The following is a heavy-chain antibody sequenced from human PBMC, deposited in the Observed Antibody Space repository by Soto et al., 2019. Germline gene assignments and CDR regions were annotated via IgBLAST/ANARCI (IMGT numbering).Heavy chain of an antibody. CDR2: ISAHNGNT. CDR1: GYIFTTYG. Sequence: QVHLVQSGAEVKKPGASVKVSCKGSGYIFTTYGITWVRQAPGQGLEWMGWISAHNGNTNYAQKLQGRVTVTRDTSTSTAFKELRNLRSDDTAVYYYARGRDGDYWGQGALVTVSS. CDR3: ARGRDGDY. V-gene: IGHV1-18*01. D-gene: IGHD6-6*01. J-gene: IGHJ4*02.